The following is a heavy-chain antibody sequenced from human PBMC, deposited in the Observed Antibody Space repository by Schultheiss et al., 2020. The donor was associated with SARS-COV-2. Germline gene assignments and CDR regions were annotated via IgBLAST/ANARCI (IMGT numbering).Heavy chain of an antibody. CDR1: GYTFTIYD. CDR2: IIPILGIA. Sequence: SVKVSCKASGYTFTIYDINWVRQATGQGLEWMGRIIPILGIANYAQKFQGRVTITADKSTSTAYMELSRLRSDDTAVYYCARGRSIVVVPAAIGNAFDIWGQGTMVTVSS. V-gene: IGHV1-69*04. D-gene: IGHD2-2*01. CDR3: ARGRSIVVVPAAIGNAFDI. J-gene: IGHJ3*02.